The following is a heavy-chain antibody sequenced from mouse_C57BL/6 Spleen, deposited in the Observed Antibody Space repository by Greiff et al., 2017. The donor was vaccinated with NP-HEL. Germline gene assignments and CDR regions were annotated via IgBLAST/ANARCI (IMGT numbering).Heavy chain of an antibody. CDR2: INYDGSST. J-gene: IGHJ1*03. CDR3: ASVDYYGSSYGYFDV. D-gene: IGHD1-1*01. CDR1: GFTFSDYY. Sequence: EVQRVESEGGLVQPGSSMKLSCTASGFTFSDYYMAWVRQVPEKGLEWVANINYDGSSTYYLDSLKSRFIISRDNAKNILYLQMSSLKSEDTATYYCASVDYYGSSYGYFDVWGTGTTVTVSS. V-gene: IGHV5-16*01.